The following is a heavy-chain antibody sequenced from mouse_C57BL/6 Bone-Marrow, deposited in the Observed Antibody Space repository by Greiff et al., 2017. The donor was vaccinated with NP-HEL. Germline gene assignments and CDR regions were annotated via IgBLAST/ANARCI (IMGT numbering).Heavy chain of an antibody. J-gene: IGHJ4*01. D-gene: IGHD2-4*01. CDR3: ARATYSDYDGARDF. Sequence: EVQLQQSGPELVKPGASVKISCKASGYTFTDYYMNWVKQSHGKSLEWIGDINPNNGGNSYNQKFKGKATLTVDKSSSTAYMELRSLTSEYSAVYYWARATYSDYDGARDFWGQGTAVTVSS. CDR2: INPNNGGN. V-gene: IGHV1-26*01. CDR1: GYTFTDYY.